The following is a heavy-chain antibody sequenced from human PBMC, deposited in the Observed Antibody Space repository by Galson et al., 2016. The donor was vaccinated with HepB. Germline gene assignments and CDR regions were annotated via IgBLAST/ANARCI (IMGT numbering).Heavy chain of an antibody. CDR2: MWYDGSNI. V-gene: IGHV3-33*01. CDR1: GFSVRSYA. Sequence: SLRLACAASGFSVRSYAMHWVRQAPGKGLEWVAVMWYDGSNIDYADCVKGRFTISRDNSKDTVYLQMNSLRAEDTAVYYCARDPGIAVAGVAFDIWGQGTMVTVSS. D-gene: IGHD6-19*01. CDR3: ARDPGIAVAGVAFDI. J-gene: IGHJ3*02.